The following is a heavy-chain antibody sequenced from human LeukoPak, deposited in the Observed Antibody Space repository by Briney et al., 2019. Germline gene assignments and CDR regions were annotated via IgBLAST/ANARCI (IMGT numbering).Heavy chain of an antibody. J-gene: IGHJ4*02. D-gene: IGHD6-6*01. CDR3: AKRQLVSHFDY. Sequence: GGSLRLSCAASGFTFSSYGMHWVRQAPGKGLEWVAVIWYDGSNKYYADSVKGRFTISRDNSKNTLYLQMNSLRAEDTAVYYCAKRQLVSHFDYWGQGTLVTVSS. CDR1: GFTFSSYG. V-gene: IGHV3-33*06. CDR2: IWYDGSNK.